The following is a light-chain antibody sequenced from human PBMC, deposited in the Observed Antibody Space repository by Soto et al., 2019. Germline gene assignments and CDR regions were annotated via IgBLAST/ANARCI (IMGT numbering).Light chain of an antibody. Sequence: DIQMTQSPSSLSATVGDRITITCRASQTIGKYLNWYQQEPGRAPKLLIYDASYLQNGVPSRFSGRASGTDFTLSISNLRPEDFATYYCQQSFSIPFTFGPGTKVDIK. J-gene: IGKJ3*01. CDR3: QQSFSIPFT. V-gene: IGKV1-39*01. CDR2: DAS. CDR1: QTIGKY.